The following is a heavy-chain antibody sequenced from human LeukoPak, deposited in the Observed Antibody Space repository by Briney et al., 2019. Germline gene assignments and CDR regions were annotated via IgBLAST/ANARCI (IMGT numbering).Heavy chain of an antibody. D-gene: IGHD3-22*01. CDR1: GDTFSSYA. CDR2: IIPIFGTA. V-gene: IGHV1-69*13. CDR3: ARDIDPFYHYDRSPLDY. J-gene: IGHJ4*02. Sequence: SVKVSCKASGDTFSSYAISWVRQAPGQGLEWMGGIIPIFGTANYAQKFQGRVTITADESTSTAYMELSSLRAEDTAVYYCARDIDPFYHYDRSPLDYWGQGTLVTVSS.